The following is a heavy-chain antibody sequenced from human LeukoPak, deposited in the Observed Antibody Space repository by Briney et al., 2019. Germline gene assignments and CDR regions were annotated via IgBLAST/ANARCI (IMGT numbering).Heavy chain of an antibody. CDR1: GFTFSSYA. CDR2: ISYDGSNK. V-gene: IGHV3-30-3*01. J-gene: IGHJ6*02. CDR3: ARDRRAAGYYYYYGMDV. Sequence: GGSLRLSCAASGFTFSSYAMHWVRQAPGRGLEWVAVISYDGSNKYYADSVKGRFTIPRDNSKNTLYLQMNSLRAEDTAVYYCARDRRAAGYYYYYGMDVWGQGTTVTVSS. D-gene: IGHD6-13*01.